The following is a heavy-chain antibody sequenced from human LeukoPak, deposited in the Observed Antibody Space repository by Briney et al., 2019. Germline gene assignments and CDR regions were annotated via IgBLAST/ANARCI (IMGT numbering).Heavy chain of an antibody. CDR2: IWYDGSNK. CDR3: AKVGRGNFGVVIDYFDY. J-gene: IGHJ4*02. D-gene: IGHD3-3*01. CDR1: GFTFSSYG. V-gene: IGHV3-33*06. Sequence: GGSLRLSCAASGFTFSSYGMHWVRQAPGKGLEWVAVIWYDGSNKYYADSVKGRFTISRDNSKNTLYLQMNSLRAEDTAVYYCAKVGRGNFGVVIDYFDYWGQGTLVTVSS.